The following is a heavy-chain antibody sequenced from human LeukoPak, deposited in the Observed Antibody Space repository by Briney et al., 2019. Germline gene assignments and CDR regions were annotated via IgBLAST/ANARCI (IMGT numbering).Heavy chain of an antibody. J-gene: IGHJ6*02. CDR1: GFTFSDYW. Sequence: GGSLRLSCEASGFTFSDYWMSWVRQAPGKGLEGVANIKHDGSDKYYVDSVKGRFTISRDNAKNSLYLQMNSLRAEDTAVYYCARGLDVWGQGTTVTVSS. CDR2: IKHDGSDK. V-gene: IGHV3-7*05. CDR3: ARGLDV.